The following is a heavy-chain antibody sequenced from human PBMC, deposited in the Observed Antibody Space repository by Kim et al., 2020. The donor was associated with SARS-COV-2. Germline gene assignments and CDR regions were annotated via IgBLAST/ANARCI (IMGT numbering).Heavy chain of an antibody. CDR2: IYYSGST. Sequence: SETLSLTCTVSGGSISSGGYYWSWIRQHPGKGLEWIGYIYYSGSTYYNPSLKSRATISVDTSKNQFSLKLSSVTAADTAVYYCARGAGISSSWYGGLYYYGVRVWGQGTTVPVSS. J-gene: IGHJ6*02. V-gene: IGHV4-31*03. CDR1: GGSISSGGYY. D-gene: IGHD6-13*01. CDR3: ARGAGISSSWYGGLYYYGVRV.